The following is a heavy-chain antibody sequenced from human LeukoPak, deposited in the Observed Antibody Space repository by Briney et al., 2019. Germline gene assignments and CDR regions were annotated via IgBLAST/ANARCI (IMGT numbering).Heavy chain of an antibody. CDR1: GYTFTSYY. D-gene: IGHD3-22*01. CDR3: ARDDNSGYYSGP. V-gene: IGHV1-46*01. CDR2: INPSGGST. Sequence: ASVKVSCKASGYTFTSYYVHWVRQAPGQGLEWMGIINPSGGSTSYAQKFQGRVTMTRDTSITTAYMELSRLRSDDTAVYYCARDDNSGYYSGPWGQGTLVTVSS. J-gene: IGHJ5*02.